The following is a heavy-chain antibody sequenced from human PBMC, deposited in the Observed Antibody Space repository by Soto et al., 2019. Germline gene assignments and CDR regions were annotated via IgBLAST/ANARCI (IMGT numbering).Heavy chain of an antibody. CDR1: GGSFSGYY. V-gene: IGHV4-34*01. J-gene: IGHJ4*02. Sequence: NPSETLSLTCAVYGGSFSGYYWSWIRQPPGKGLEWIGEINHSGSTNYNPSLKSRVTISVDTSKNQFSLKLSSVTAADTAVYYCARIVWFGELDPSDYWGQGTLVTVSS. CDR2: INHSGST. D-gene: IGHD3-10*01. CDR3: ARIVWFGELDPSDY.